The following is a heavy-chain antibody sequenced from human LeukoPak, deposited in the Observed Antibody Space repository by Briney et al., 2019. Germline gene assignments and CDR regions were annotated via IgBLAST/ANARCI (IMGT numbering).Heavy chain of an antibody. CDR1: GFTFSSYS. Sequence: GGSLRLSCAASGFTFSSYSMNWVREGLGRGLEGVSYISSSSSTIYYADSVKGRFTISRDNAKNSLYLQMNSLRAEDTAVYYCARDHYFSPGITMVRGSYGMDVWGQGTTVTVSS. J-gene: IGHJ6*02. V-gene: IGHV3-48*01. CDR3: ARDHYFSPGITMVRGSYGMDV. CDR2: ISSSSSTI. D-gene: IGHD3-10*01.